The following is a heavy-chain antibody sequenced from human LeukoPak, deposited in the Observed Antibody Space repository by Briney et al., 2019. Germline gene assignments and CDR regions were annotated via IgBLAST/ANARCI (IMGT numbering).Heavy chain of an antibody. D-gene: IGHD6-19*01. CDR3: AKDWGSSGWYNYFDP. CDR1: GFTISSHG. CDR2: ISYHGSAK. J-gene: IGHJ5*02. V-gene: IGHV3-30*18. Sequence: GGSLRLSCVVSGFTISSHGMHWVRQAPGKGLEWVAMISYHGSAKYHGDSVQGRFTISRDISKNTLYLQMDSLRPEDTAVYYCAKDWGSSGWYNYFDPWGQGTLVTVSS.